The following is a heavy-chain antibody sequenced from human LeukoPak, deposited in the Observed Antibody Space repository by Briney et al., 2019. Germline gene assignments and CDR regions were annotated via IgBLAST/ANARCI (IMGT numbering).Heavy chain of an antibody. CDR2: IRYDGSNK. CDR3: AKDSLLRGYSSSWRFDY. D-gene: IGHD6-13*01. J-gene: IGHJ4*02. Sequence: GGSLRLSCAASGFTLSSYGLHWVRQAPGKGLEWVAFIRYDGSNKYYADSVKGRFTISRDNSKNTLYLQMNSLRAEDTAVYYCAKDSLLRGYSSSWRFDYWRQGTLVTVSS. CDR1: GFTLSSYG. V-gene: IGHV3-30*02.